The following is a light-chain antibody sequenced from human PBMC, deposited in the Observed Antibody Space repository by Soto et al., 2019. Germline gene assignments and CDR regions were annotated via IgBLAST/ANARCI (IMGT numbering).Light chain of an antibody. Sequence: EIVFTQSPATLSLSPGERATLSCRASQSVSINLAWYQQKPGQAPRLLIYDASNRPNGIPARFTGSGSGTDFNLTISSLEPEDFAVYYCQQRSSWHPITFGGGTKVDIK. V-gene: IGKV3-11*01. CDR2: DAS. CDR1: QSVSIN. J-gene: IGKJ4*01. CDR3: QQRSSWHPIT.